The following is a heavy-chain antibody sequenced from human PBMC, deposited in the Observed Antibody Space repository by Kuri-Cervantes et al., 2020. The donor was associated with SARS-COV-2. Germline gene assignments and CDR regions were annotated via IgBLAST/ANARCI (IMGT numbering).Heavy chain of an antibody. CDR1: GFTLDDYG. J-gene: IGHJ5*02. CDR3: ARGAHYYDSSSYPEWFDP. D-gene: IGHD3-22*01. V-gene: IGHV3-20*01. Sequence: GESLKISCAASGFTLDDYGMSWVRQAPGKGLEWVSGINWSDTSTGYADSVKGRFTISRDNARNSVYPQMNSLRAEDTALYHCARGAHYYDSSSYPEWFDPWGQGTLVTVSS. CDR2: INWSDTST.